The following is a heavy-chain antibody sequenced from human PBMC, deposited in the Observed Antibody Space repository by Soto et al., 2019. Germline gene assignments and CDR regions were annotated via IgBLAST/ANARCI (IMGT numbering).Heavy chain of an antibody. Sequence: QVQLQESGPGLVKPSQTLSLTCTVSGGSISSGGYYWRGTRQHPGKGLEWIGYIYDSGGTFYNPALEGRVTISVDTSKNQFSLRLGSVTAAGTAVYYCAREPAIWGQGTLVTVSS. V-gene: IGHV4-31*03. CDR1: GGSISSGGYY. J-gene: IGHJ4*02. CDR3: AREPAI. D-gene: IGHD2-2*02. CDR2: IYDSGGT.